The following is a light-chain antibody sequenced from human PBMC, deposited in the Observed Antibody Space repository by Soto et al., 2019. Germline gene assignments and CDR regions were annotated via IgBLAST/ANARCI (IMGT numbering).Light chain of an antibody. J-gene: IGKJ1*01. V-gene: IGKV3-15*01. CDR3: QQYNNWPPS. Sequence: EIVMTQSPATLSVSPGERATLSCRASQSVSGNLAWYQQKPGQAPRLLIYGASTRATGIPARFSGSGSGTESTLTISSLPSEDFAVYYCQQYNNWPPSFGQGTKVEIK. CDR2: GAS. CDR1: QSVSGN.